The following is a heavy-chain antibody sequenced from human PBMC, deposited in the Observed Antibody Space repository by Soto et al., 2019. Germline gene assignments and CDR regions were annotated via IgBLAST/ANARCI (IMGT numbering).Heavy chain of an antibody. CDR3: AKPISGYYAPSDH. V-gene: IGHV3-23*01. D-gene: IGHD3-22*01. CDR1: GFTFGSFA. CDR2: ISDSGGST. J-gene: IGHJ4*02. Sequence: GGSLRLSCAASGFTFGSFAMSWVRQAPGKGLEWVSVISDSGGSTYYADSVRGRFTISRDNSKSTLFLQMDSLRGDDTAIYYCAKPISGYYAPSDHWGQGTQVTVSS.